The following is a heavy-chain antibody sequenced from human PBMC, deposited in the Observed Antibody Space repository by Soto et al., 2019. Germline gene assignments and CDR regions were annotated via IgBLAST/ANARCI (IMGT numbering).Heavy chain of an antibody. V-gene: IGHV4-4*07. CDR2: IYTSGIT. CDR1: GGSLSSYY. D-gene: IGHD6-13*01. J-gene: IGHJ5*02. CDR3: ARDLGQQLVMSGWFDP. Sequence: QLQLQESGPGLVKPSETLSLTCTVSGGSLSSYYWSWIRQPAGKGLEWIGRIYTSGITKYNPSLNSRVTMSVDTSKNHFSLKLTSVTAADTAVYYCARDLGQQLVMSGWFDPWGQGTLVTVSS.